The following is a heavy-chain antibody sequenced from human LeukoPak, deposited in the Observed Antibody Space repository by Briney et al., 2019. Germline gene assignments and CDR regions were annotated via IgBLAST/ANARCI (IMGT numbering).Heavy chain of an antibody. J-gene: IGHJ4*02. CDR3: ARDSGGYFDY. D-gene: IGHD1-14*01. V-gene: IGHV6-1*01. Sequence: SQTLSLTCATSGDSVSSNSAAWDWIRQSPSRGLEWLGRTYYRSKWYNVYAVSVKSRITINPDTSKNQFSLQLNSVIPEDAAMYYCARDSGGYFDYWGQGALVTVSS. CDR2: TYYRSKWYN. CDR1: GDSVSSNSAA.